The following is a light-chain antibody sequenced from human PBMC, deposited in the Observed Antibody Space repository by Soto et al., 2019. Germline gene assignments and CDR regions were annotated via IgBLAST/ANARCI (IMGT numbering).Light chain of an antibody. CDR2: EVN. CDR3: CSFANSDTPSGV. CDR1: SSDVGRYNL. J-gene: IGLJ3*02. V-gene: IGLV2-23*02. Sequence: QSVLTQPASVSGSPGQSITISCTGTSSDVGRYNLVSWYQQHPDKAPKLMIFEVNKRPSGVSNRFSGSTSGNTASLTISGLQAEDEADYYCCSFANSDTPSGVFGGGTKLTVL.